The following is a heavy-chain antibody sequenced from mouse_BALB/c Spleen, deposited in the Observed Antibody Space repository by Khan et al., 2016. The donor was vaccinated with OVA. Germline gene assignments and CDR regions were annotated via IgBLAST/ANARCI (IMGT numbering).Heavy chain of an antibody. CDR1: GYTFTNYG. CDR3: ARPPYFSYTLDY. J-gene: IGHJ4*01. D-gene: IGHD2-10*01. Sequence: QIQLVQSGPELKKPGETVKISCKASGYTFTNYGMNWVKQSPGKALKWMGWINPYTGEPTYADDFKGRFAFSLETSASTAYLQIHNLKNEYTATYFCARPPYFSYTLDYWGQGTPVTVSA. V-gene: IGHV9-3-1*01. CDR2: INPYTGEP.